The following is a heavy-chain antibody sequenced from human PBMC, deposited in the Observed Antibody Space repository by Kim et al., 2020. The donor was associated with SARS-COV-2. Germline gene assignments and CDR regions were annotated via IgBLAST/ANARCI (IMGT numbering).Heavy chain of an antibody. D-gene: IGHD3-10*01. V-gene: IGHV3-30*01. J-gene: IGHJ4*02. Sequence: KYYADSLKGRLPTSRDKSQNTLYLQMNSLRAEDTAVYYCARAYGEYYFDYWGQGTLVTVSS. CDR3: ARAYGEYYFDY. CDR2: K.